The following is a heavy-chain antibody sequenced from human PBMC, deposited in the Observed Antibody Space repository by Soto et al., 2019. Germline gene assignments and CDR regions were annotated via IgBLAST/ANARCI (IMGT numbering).Heavy chain of an antibody. CDR1: GGSISSYH. V-gene: IGHV4-59*01. J-gene: IGHJ5*02. D-gene: IGHD3-22*01. CDR2: TSNSAPT. Sequence: ETLSLTCTVSGGSISSYHWSWIRQSPGKGLEWIGYTSNSAPTIYNPSLKSRVTISAYMELRSLRSDDTAVYYCARVKTSGYHNWFDPWGQGTLVTVSS. CDR3: ARVKTSGYHNWFDP.